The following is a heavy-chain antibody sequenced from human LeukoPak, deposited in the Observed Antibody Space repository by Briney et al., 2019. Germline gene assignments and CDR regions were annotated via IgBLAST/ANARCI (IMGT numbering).Heavy chain of an antibody. D-gene: IGHD2-15*01. CDR2: IYPGDSDT. CDR3: ARPRRDGYCSGGSCYTDAFDI. Sequence: EESLKISCKGSGYSFTSYWIGWVRQMPGKGLEWMGIIYPGDSDTRYSPSFQGQVTISADKSISTAYLQWSSLKASDTAMYYCARPRRDGYCSGGSCYTDAFDIWGQGTMVTVSS. J-gene: IGHJ3*02. CDR1: GYSFTSYW. V-gene: IGHV5-51*01.